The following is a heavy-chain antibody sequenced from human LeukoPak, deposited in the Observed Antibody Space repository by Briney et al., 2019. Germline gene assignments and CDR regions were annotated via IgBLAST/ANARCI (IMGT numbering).Heavy chain of an antibody. CDR2: INPNSGGT. J-gene: IGHJ5*02. Sequence: GASVKVSCRASGYTCTGYSMHWVRQAPGQGLEWMGWINPNSGGTNYAQKFQGRVTMTRDTSISTAYMELSRLRSDDTAVYYCARDFIEYSSSSAWFDPWGQGTLVTVSS. CDR1: GYTCTGYS. D-gene: IGHD6-6*01. CDR3: ARDFIEYSSSSAWFDP. V-gene: IGHV1-2*02.